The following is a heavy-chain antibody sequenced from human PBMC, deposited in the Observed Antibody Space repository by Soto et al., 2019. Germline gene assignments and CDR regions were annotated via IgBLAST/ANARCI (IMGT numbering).Heavy chain of an antibody. V-gene: IGHV1-3*01. CDR2: INAANGDT. J-gene: IGHJ5*02. D-gene: IGHD6-13*01. CDR1: GYTFTSYG. CDR3: VRRHVSATGIDWFDP. Sequence: ASVMVSCKASGYTFTSYGIHWVRQAPGQRLEWMGWINAANGDTKYSPKFQGRVTITRDTSASIAYMELSSLRSEDTAVYYCVRRHVSATGIDWFDPWGQGTLVTVSS.